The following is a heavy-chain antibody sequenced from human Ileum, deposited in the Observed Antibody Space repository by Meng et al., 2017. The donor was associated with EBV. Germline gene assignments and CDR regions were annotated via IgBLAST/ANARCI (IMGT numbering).Heavy chain of an antibody. CDR1: GLIFSDSS. J-gene: IGHJ5*02. CDR3: ARGRSWFDP. CDR2: ISSSSNII. Sequence: QVQLVESGGDLVKPGGSLRLSCAASGLIFSDSSMTWIRQAPGKGLEWIAFISSSSNIIYYTDSVKGRFTVSRDNAKNSLFLQMNSLRAEDTAVYFCARGRSWFDPWGQGTLVTVSS. V-gene: IGHV3-11*01.